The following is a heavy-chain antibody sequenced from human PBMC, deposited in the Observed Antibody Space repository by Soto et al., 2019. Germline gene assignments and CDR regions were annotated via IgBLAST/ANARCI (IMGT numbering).Heavy chain of an antibody. D-gene: IGHD3-10*01. CDR3: ARVWGVAVDI. CDR1: GGSISSYY. CDR2: IYYSGSN. Sequence: QVQLQESGPGLVKPSETLSLPCTVSGGSISSYYWSWIRQPPGKGLEWIGYIYYSGSNNYNPSLMSRVTVPVDTFKNQFSLKLSSVTAADTAGYYCARVWGVAVDIWGQGTMVTVSS. J-gene: IGHJ3*02. V-gene: IGHV4-59*01.